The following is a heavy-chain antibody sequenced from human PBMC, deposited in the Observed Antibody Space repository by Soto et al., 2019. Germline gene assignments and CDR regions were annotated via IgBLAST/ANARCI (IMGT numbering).Heavy chain of an antibody. CDR2: SYYSGTT. CDR1: GASMSVHRYD. V-gene: IGHV4-39*01. J-gene: IGHJ4*02. D-gene: IGHD1-20*01. Sequence: PXETLSLPFTVSGASMSVHRYDWTWIRQPPGKGLEWIGSSYYSGTTYFNPSLKSRATISVDTSKNQFSLRLTSVTAADTAIYYCTRRYNWNDKYFDSWGPGALVTVPS. CDR3: TRRYNWNDKYFDS.